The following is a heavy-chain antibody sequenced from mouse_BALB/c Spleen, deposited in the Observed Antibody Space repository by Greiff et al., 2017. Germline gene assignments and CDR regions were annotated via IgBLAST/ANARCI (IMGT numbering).Heavy chain of an antibody. J-gene: IGHJ4*01. CDR1: GFSLTGYG. CDR3: ARGGIYYRYVYAMDY. V-gene: IGHV2-6-7*01. CDR2: IWGDGST. D-gene: IGHD2-14*01. Sequence: VQLQESGPGLVAPSQSLSITCTVSGFSLTGYGVNWVRQPPGKGLEWLGMIWGDGSTDYNSALKSRLSISKDNSKSQVFLKMNSLQTDDTARYYCARGGIYYRYVYAMDYWGQGTSVTVSS.